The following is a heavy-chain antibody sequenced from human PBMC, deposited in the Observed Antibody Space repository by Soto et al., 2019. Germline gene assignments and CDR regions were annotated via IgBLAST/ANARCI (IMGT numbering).Heavy chain of an antibody. D-gene: IGHD2-15*01. V-gene: IGHV1-18*01. Sequence: ASVKVSCKASGYTFTSYGISWVRQAPGQGLEWMGWVSSYNDNRVYAQQLQGRVTMTTDKSTGTAYMELRSLRSDDTAVYYCARDLTDIDYWGQGSLVTVSS. CDR2: VSSYNDNR. J-gene: IGHJ4*02. CDR1: GYTFTSYG. CDR3: ARDLTDIDY.